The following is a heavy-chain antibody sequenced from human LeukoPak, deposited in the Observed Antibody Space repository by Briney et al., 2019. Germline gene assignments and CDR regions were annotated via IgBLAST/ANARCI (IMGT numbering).Heavy chain of an antibody. CDR1: GFTVSSSY. CDR3: ARDLEAANTYYFDY. V-gene: IGHV3-66*01. Sequence: GGSLRLSCAASGFTVSSSYMSWVRQAPGKGLEWVSIISSAGTTYYADCVKGRFTISRDNSKNTVYLQVNSLRDEDTAVYYCARDLEAANTYYFDYWGQGTMVTVSS. CDR2: ISSAGTT. J-gene: IGHJ4*02. D-gene: IGHD6-13*01.